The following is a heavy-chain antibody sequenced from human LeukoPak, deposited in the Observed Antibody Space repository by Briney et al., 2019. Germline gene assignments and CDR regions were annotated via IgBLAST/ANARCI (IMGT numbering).Heavy chain of an antibody. CDR3: AKADICGTSCYSYYYYYMDV. CDR2: ISGSGGST. Sequence: GGSLRLSCAASGFTFSRYAMSWVRQAPGKGLEWVSAISGSGGSTYYADSVKGRFTISRDNSKNTLYLQMNSLRAEDTAVYYCAKADICGTSCYSYYYYYMDVWGKGTTVTVSS. J-gene: IGHJ6*03. D-gene: IGHD2-2*01. CDR1: GFTFSRYA. V-gene: IGHV3-23*01.